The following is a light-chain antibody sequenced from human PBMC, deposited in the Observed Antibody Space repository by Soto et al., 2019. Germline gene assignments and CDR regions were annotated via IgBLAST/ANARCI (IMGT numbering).Light chain of an antibody. CDR2: AAS. V-gene: IGKV1D-12*01. CDR1: QDISNS. Sequence: DIQMTQSPSSVSASVGDRVTITCRASQDISNSLGWYQQKPGKAPKLLIYAASTLQSGVPSRFSGGGSGTDFTLAINSLQPEDFATYYCQQTNGFPLTFGQGTRLDIK. J-gene: IGKJ5*01. CDR3: QQTNGFPLT.